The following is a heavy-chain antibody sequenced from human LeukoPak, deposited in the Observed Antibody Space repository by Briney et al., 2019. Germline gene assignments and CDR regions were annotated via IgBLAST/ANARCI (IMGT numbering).Heavy chain of an antibody. CDR3: ARDDSSSWDYYFDY. D-gene: IGHD6-13*01. J-gene: IGHJ4*02. CDR1: GYTFTGYY. CDR2: INPNSGGT. V-gene: IGHV1-2*02. Sequence: ASVKVSCKASGYTFTGYYMHWVRQAPGPGLEWMGWINPNSGGTNYAQKFQGRVTMTRDTSISTAYMELSRLRSDDTAVYYCARDDSSSWDYYFDYWGQGTLVTVSS.